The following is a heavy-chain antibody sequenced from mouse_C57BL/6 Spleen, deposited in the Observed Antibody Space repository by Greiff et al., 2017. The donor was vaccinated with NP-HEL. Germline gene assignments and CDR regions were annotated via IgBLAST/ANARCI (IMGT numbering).Heavy chain of an antibody. Sequence: QVHVKQSGPELVKPGASVKISCKASGYAFSSSWMNWVKQRPGKGLEWIGRIYPGDGDTNYNGKFKGKATLTADKSSSTAYMQLSSLTSEDSAVYFCARLTGTDWYFDVWGTGTTVTVSS. D-gene: IGHD4-1*01. V-gene: IGHV1-82*01. CDR1: GYAFSSSW. J-gene: IGHJ1*03. CDR2: IYPGDGDT. CDR3: ARLTGTDWYFDV.